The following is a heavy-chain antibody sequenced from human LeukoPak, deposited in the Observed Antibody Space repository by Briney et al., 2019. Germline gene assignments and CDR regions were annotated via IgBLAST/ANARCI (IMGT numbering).Heavy chain of an antibody. V-gene: IGHV7-4-1*02. CDR2: INTNTGNP. Sequence: ASVKVSCKASGYTFTNYAMNWVRQAPGQGLEWMGWINTNTGNPAYAQGFTGRFVFSLDTSVSTAYLQISSLKAEDTAVYYCARVGFWSGKTSDYWGQGTLVPVSS. J-gene: IGHJ4*02. CDR3: ARVGFWSGKTSDY. CDR1: GYTFTNYA. D-gene: IGHD3-3*01.